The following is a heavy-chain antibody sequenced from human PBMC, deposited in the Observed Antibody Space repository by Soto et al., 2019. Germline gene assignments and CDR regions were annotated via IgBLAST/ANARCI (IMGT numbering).Heavy chain of an antibody. Sequence: PSETLSLTCAVYGGSFSGYYLSWIRQPPGKGLEWIGEINHSGSTNYNPSLKSRVTISVDTSKNQFSLKLSSVTAADTAVYYCARFRAVAGTRYWFDPWGQGTLVTVSS. D-gene: IGHD6-19*01. J-gene: IGHJ5*02. CDR3: ARFRAVAGTRYWFDP. V-gene: IGHV4-34*01. CDR1: GGSFSGYY. CDR2: INHSGST.